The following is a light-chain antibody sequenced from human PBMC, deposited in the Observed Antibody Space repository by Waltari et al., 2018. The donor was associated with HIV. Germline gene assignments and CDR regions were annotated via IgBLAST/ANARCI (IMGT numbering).Light chain of an antibody. Sequence: ELVMTQSPATLSASPGARVTPSCRASQNVITNLAWYQQKPGQAPRLLIYGASTRATGIPPRFSGGGSGTEFTLTIGSLQSEDFTFYYCQQYNKWPRTFGQGTKVEVK. CDR3: QQYNKWPRT. CDR2: GAS. V-gene: IGKV3-15*01. J-gene: IGKJ1*01. CDR1: QNVITN.